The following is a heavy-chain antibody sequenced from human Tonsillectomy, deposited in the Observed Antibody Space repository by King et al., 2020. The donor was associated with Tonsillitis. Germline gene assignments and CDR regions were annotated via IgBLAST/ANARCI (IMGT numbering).Heavy chain of an antibody. CDR2: IYPGASDS. J-gene: IGHJ6*02. CDR3: ARTRCSGSSHYYCYYGMDV. V-gene: IGHV5-51*01. D-gene: IGHD1-26*01. Sequence: VQLVESGAEVKKPGESLKISCTGSGYIFTNYWIGWVRQMPGKGLEWIGIIYPGASDSTYSPSFQGQVTISADKSISTAYLQWSSLKASDTAIYYCARTRCSGSSHYYCYYGMDVWCQGTTVTVSS. CDR1: GYIFTNYW.